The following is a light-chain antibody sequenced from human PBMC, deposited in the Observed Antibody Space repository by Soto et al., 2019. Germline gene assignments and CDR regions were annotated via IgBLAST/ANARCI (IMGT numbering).Light chain of an antibody. V-gene: IGKV3-15*01. CDR3: QQYNNWPWT. CDR1: QSVSSN. J-gene: IGKJ1*01. Sequence: EIVMTQSPATLSVSPGERATLSCRASQSVSSNLAWYQQKPGQAPRLLIYDASTRATGIPARFSGSRSGTEFTLTISSLQSEDFAVYYCQQYNNWPWTFGQGTKVEIK. CDR2: DAS.